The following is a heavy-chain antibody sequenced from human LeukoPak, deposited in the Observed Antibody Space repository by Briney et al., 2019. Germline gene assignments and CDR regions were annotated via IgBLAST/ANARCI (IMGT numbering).Heavy chain of an antibody. D-gene: IGHD5-12*01. V-gene: IGHV1-24*01. CDR3: AIVHSGYAALDY. Sequence: GASVKVSCKVSGYTLTELSMHLVRQAPGKGLEWMGGFDPEDGETIYAQKFQGRVTMTEDTSTDTAYMELSSLRSEDTAVYYCAIVHSGYAALDYWGQGTLVTVSS. J-gene: IGHJ4*02. CDR1: GYTLTELS. CDR2: FDPEDGET.